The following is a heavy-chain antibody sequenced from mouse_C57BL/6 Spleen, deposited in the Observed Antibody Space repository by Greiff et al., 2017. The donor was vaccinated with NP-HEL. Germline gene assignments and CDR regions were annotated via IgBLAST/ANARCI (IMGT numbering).Heavy chain of an antibody. D-gene: IGHD2-2*01. J-gene: IGHJ3*01. CDR1: GYTFTDYE. CDR3: TRLLWLRGWFAY. Sequence: QVQLKESGAELVRPGASVTLSCKASGYTFTDYEMHWVKQTPVHGLEWIGAIDPETGGTAYNQKFKGKAILTADKSSSTAYMELRSLTSEDSAVYYCTRLLWLRGWFAYWGQGTLVTVSA. CDR2: IDPETGGT. V-gene: IGHV1-15*01.